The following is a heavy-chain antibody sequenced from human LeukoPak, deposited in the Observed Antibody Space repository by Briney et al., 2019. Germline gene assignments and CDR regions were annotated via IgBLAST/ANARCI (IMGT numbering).Heavy chain of an antibody. CDR1: GYTFTSYV. CDR3: AGVEGYSYGPDYGMDV. J-gene: IGHJ6*02. CDR2: ISAYNGNT. Sequence: GASVKVSCKASGYTFTSYVISWVRQAPGQGLEWMGWISAYNGNTNYAQKLQGRVTMTTDTSTSTAYMELRSLRSDDTAVYYCAGVEGYSYGPDYGMDVWGQGTTVTVSS. D-gene: IGHD5-18*01. V-gene: IGHV1-18*01.